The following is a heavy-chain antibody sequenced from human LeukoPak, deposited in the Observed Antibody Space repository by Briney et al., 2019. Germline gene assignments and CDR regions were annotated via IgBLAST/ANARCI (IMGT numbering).Heavy chain of an antibody. Sequence: PGGSLRLSCAASGFTFSSYSMNWVRQAPGKGLEWVSSISSSSSYIYYAASVKGRFTISRDTAKNSLYLQMNSLRAEDTAVYYCARVGYNWNGPSGFDYWGQGTLVTVSS. D-gene: IGHD1-1*01. CDR1: GFTFSSYS. CDR2: ISSSSSYI. V-gene: IGHV3-21*01. J-gene: IGHJ4*02. CDR3: ARVGYNWNGPSGFDY.